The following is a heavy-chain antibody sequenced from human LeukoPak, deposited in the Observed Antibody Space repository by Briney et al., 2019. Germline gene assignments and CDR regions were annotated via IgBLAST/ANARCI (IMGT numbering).Heavy chain of an antibody. Sequence: ASVKVSCKASGYTFTAYFIHWVRQAPGQGLEWMGWMNPDTGDTKYAQKFQGRVTMTRDTSISTAYMELSRLRSDDTAVYYCARGSPLIAAAATDYWGQGTLVTVSS. D-gene: IGHD6-13*01. CDR1: GYTFTAYF. J-gene: IGHJ4*02. CDR3: ARGSPLIAAAATDY. V-gene: IGHV1-2*02. CDR2: MNPDTGDT.